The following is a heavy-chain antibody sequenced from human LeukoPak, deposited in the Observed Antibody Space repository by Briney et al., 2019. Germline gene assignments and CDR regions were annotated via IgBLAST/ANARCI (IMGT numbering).Heavy chain of an antibody. J-gene: IGHJ3*01. V-gene: IGHV3-53*01. Sequence: GGSLRLSCAASGFTFSDSYMTWIRQAPGKGLEWVSTIADAGTYYADSVKGRFIISRDNSKNMLYLQLNSLRADDTAMYYCERNLGPFDVRGHGTMVTVSS. D-gene: IGHD3-16*01. CDR1: GFTFSDSY. CDR3: ERNLGPFDV. CDR2: IADAGT.